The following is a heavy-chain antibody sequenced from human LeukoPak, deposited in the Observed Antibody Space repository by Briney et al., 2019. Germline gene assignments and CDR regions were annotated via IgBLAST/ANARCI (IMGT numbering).Heavy chain of an antibody. V-gene: IGHV3-15*01. Sequence: GGSLRLSCAASGFTFSNAWMSWVRQAPGKGLEWVGRIKSKTDGGTTDYAAPVKGRFTISRDDSKNTLYLQMNSLKTEDTAVYYCTTAAHYYYYYMDVWGKGTTVTVSS. J-gene: IGHJ6*03. CDR3: TTAAHYYYYYMDV. CDR1: GFTFSNAW. CDR2: IKSKTDGGTT.